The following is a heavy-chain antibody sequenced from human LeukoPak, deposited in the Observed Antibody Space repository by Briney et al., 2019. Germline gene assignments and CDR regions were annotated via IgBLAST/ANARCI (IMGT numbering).Heavy chain of an antibody. CDR3: AKDLGATVFQLPYYYYGMDV. V-gene: IGHV3-23*01. Sequence: GGSLRLSCAASGFTFSSYAMSWVRQAPGKGLEWVSAISGSGGSAYYADSVKGRFTISRDNSKNTLYLQMNSLRAEDTAVYYCAKDLGATVFQLPYYYYGMDVWGQGTTVTVSS. CDR2: ISGSGGSA. D-gene: IGHD4-11*01. J-gene: IGHJ6*02. CDR1: GFTFSSYA.